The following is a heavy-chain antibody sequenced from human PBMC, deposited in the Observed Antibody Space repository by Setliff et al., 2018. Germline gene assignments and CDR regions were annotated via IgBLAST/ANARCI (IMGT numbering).Heavy chain of an antibody. V-gene: IGHV1-18*01. CDR3: ARAGLAAAGRKGVFDH. CDR2: ISGYTGHT. CDR1: GYSFSNYD. Sequence: ASVKVSCKASGYSFSNYDIMWVRQAPGQGLEWMGWISGYTGHTKSAQKFQGRVTMNTDTSTSTAYMELGSLTSDDTAVYYCARAGLAAAGRKGVFDHWGQGTLVTVSS. J-gene: IGHJ4*02. D-gene: IGHD6-25*01.